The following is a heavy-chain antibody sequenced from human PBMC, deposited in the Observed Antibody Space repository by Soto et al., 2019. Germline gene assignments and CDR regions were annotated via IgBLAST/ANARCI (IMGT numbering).Heavy chain of an antibody. D-gene: IGHD2-2*01. V-gene: IGHV3-30*18. CDR2: ISYDGSNK. CDR1: GFTFSSYG. J-gene: IGHJ6*02. CDR3: AKGRTGCSSTSCYYYYYYGMDV. Sequence: PGGSMRIYCAASGFTFSSYGMHWVRQAPGKGLEWVAVISYDGSNKYYADSVKGRFTISRDNSKNTLYLQMNSLRAEDTAVYYCAKGRTGCSSTSCYYYYYYGMDVWGQGTTVTVSS.